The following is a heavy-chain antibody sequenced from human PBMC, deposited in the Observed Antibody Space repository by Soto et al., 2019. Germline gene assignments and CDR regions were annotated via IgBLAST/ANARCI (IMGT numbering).Heavy chain of an antibody. V-gene: IGHV1-2*04. CDR1: GYTFTSYY. D-gene: IGHD3-10*01. CDR3: ATSYGSGYRAFDY. CDR2: INPNTGGT. J-gene: IGHJ4*02. Sequence: ASVKVSCKASGYTFTSYYVHWVRQAPGQGLEWMGWINPNTGGTNYAQKFQGWVTMTADKSTSTAYMELSGLRSEDTAMYYCATSYGSGYRAFDYWGQGALVTVSS.